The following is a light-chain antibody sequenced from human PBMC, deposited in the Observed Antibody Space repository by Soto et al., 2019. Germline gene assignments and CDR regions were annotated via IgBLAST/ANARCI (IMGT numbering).Light chain of an antibody. CDR1: SSDVGGYDY. CDR2: EVT. V-gene: IGLV2-14*01. J-gene: IGLJ1*01. CDR3: SSHTSGNTRV. Sequence: QSALTQPASVSGSPGQSTAISCTGTSSDVGGYDYVSWYQQHPDKAPKLMIYEVTKRPSGVSNRFSGSKSGNAASLTISGLQPEYEADYYCSSHTSGNTRVFGSGTKVTVL.